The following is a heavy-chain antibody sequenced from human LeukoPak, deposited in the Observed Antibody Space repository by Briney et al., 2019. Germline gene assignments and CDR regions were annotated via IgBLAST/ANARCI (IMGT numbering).Heavy chain of an antibody. CDR3: ARCLDYGDYRAFDY. CDR2: IIPIFGTA. V-gene: IGHV1-69*13. J-gene: IGHJ4*02. Sequence: SVKVSCKASGGTFSSYAISWVRQAPGQGLEWMGGIIPIFGTANYAQKFQGRVTITADESTSTAYMELSSLRSEDTAVYYCARCLDYGDYRAFDYWGQGTLVTVSS. D-gene: IGHD4-17*01. CDR1: GGTFSSYA.